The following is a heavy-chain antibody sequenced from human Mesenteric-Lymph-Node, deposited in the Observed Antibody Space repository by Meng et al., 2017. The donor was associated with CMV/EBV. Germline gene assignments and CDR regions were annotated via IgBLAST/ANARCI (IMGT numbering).Heavy chain of an antibody. CDR3: ASSGNWNDAAFDS. D-gene: IGHD1-20*01. J-gene: IGHJ4*02. V-gene: IGHV4-39*01. CDR1: CGSISSASYS. Sequence: VSCGSISSASYSWAWIRQPPGKGLEWIGTMYNSGSTYYTPSLKSRVTISVDTSKNQFSLNLSSVTAADTSVYHCASSGNWNDAAFDSWGQGTLVTVSS. CDR2: MYNSGST.